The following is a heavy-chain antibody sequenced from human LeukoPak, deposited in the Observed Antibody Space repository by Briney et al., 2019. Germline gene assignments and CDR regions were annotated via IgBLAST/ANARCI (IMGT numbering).Heavy chain of an antibody. J-gene: IGHJ4*02. Sequence: GGSLRLSCAASGFTFSSYAMNWIRQAPGKGLEWVGRIKSKTDGGTTDYAAPVKGRFTISRDDSKNTLYLQMNSLKTEDTAVYYCTTDPYSGYDWGHSDYWGQGTLVTVSS. CDR3: TTDPYSGYDWGHSDY. D-gene: IGHD5-12*01. CDR2: IKSKTDGGTT. CDR1: GFTFSSYA. V-gene: IGHV3-15*01.